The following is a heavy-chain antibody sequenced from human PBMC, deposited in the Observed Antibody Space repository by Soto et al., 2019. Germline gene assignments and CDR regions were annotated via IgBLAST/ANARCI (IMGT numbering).Heavy chain of an antibody. Sequence: SETLSLTCAVYGGSLSANYWTWIRQSPGKGLEWIGEVNHSGGTNYNPSLRSRVTISIDTSQNQFSLKLSSVTAADTAVYYCAAGGGLPRYYWGQGTLVTVSS. V-gene: IGHV4-34*01. CDR1: GGSLSANY. J-gene: IGHJ4*02. D-gene: IGHD5-12*01. CDR2: VNHSGGT. CDR3: AAGGGLPRYY.